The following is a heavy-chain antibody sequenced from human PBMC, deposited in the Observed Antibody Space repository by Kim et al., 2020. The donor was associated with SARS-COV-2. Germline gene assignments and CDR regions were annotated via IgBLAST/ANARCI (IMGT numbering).Heavy chain of an antibody. V-gene: IGHV1-69*04. J-gene: IGHJ4*02. CDR3: ARDLGPLDY. Sequence: GIANYAQKFHGRVTITADKSTSTAYMELSSLRSEDTAVYYCARDLGPLDYWGQGTLVTVSS. D-gene: IGHD7-27*01. CDR2: GIA.